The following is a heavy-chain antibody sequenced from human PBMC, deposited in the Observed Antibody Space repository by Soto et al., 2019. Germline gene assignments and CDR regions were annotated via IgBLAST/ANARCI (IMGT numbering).Heavy chain of an antibody. D-gene: IGHD3-22*01. CDR3: ARDRYYYDSSGYPYFDY. V-gene: IGHV3-48*02. CDR1: GFTFSSYS. J-gene: IGHJ4*02. CDR2: ISSSSSTI. Sequence: GSLRLSCAASGFTFSSYSMNWVRQAPGKGLEWVSYISSSSSTIYYADSVRGRFTISRDNAKNSLYLQMNSLRDEDTAVYYCARDRYYYDSSGYPYFDYWGQGTLVTVSS.